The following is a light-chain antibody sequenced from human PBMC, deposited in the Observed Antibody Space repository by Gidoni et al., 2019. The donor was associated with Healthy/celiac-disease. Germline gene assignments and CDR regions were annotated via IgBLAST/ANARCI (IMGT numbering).Light chain of an antibody. V-gene: IGLV2-14*03. J-gene: IGLJ2*01. CDR2: DVS. CDR1: SSDVGGYNY. CDR3: SSYTSSSTRV. Sequence: QSALTQPASVSGSPGQSITISCTGTSSDVGGYNYVSWYQQHPGKAPKLMLYDVSKRPSGVSNRFSGCKSGNTASLTISGLQAEDEADYYCSSYTSSSTRVFGGGTKLTVL.